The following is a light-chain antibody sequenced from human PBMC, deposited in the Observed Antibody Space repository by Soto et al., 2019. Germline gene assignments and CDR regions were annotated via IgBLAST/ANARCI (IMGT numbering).Light chain of an antibody. CDR1: RTDIGGYNY. V-gene: IGLV2-14*01. J-gene: IGLJ2*01. CDR2: EVT. CDR3: SSHTPNITL. Sequence: QSALTQPASVSGSLGQSITISCTGTRTDIGGYNYVSWYQQYPGKAPKLVICEVTSRPSGISDRFSGSKSGNTASLTISGLQAEDEADYYCSSHTPNITLFGGGTKLTVL.